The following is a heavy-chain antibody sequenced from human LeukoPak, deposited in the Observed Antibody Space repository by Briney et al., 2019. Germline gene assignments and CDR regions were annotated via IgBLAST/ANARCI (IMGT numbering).Heavy chain of an antibody. CDR2: ISDDGRRK. Sequence: GGSLRLSCAASGFSFISYGMHWVRQAPGKGLEWVGVISDDGRRKDYVDSVKGRFTISRDNSKDTLYLQMNSLRDEDTAVYYCAKRPSDYGDYVSYFDYWGQGTLVTGSS. CDR1: GFSFISYG. J-gene: IGHJ4*02. V-gene: IGHV3-30*18. D-gene: IGHD4-17*01. CDR3: AKRPSDYGDYVSYFDY.